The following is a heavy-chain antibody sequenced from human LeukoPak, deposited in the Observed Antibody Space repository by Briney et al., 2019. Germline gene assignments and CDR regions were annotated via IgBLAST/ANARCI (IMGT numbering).Heavy chain of an antibody. J-gene: IGHJ5*02. CDR2: IYYSGST. CDR3: ARSGVVTADNWFDP. D-gene: IGHD3-22*01. Sequence: PSETLSLTCTVSGGSISSGGYYWSWIRQHPGKGLEWIGYIYYSGSTYYNPSLKSRVTISVDTSKNQFSLKLSSVTAADTAVYYCARSGVVTADNWFDPWGQGTLVTVSS. CDR1: GGSISSGGYY. V-gene: IGHV4-31*03.